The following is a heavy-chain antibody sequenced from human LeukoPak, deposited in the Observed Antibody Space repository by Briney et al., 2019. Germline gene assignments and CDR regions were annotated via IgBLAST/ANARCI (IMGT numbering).Heavy chain of an antibody. CDR3: ARGQRGLPY. CDR2: IYYSGST. D-gene: IGHD3/OR15-3a*01. Sequence: PSETLSLTCTVSDGSVSPYYGSWVRQPPGKGLEWIGNIYYSGSTDSNPSLKSRVSFSVDTSKNQFSLKLSSVTAADTAMYYCARGQRGLPYWGQGILVTVSS. J-gene: IGHJ4*02. CDR1: DGSVSPYY. V-gene: IGHV4-59*02.